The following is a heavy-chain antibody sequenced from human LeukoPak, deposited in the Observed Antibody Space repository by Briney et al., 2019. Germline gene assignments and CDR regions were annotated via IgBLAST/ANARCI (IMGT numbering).Heavy chain of an antibody. CDR1: GFTFRSYD. D-gene: IGHD6-13*01. V-gene: IGHV3-30*04. CDR3: ARSPRYSSSWYYFDF. Sequence: GRSLRLSCAASGFTFRSYDMHWVRQAPGKGLEWVAVISYDGSNQCYADSVKGRFTISRDNSNNTLFPQMNSLRAEYTAVYYCARSPRYSSSWYYFDFWGQGTLVTVSS. CDR2: ISYDGSNQ. J-gene: IGHJ4*02.